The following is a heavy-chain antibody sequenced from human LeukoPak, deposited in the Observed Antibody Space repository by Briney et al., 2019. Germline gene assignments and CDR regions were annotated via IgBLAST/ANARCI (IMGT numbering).Heavy chain of an antibody. CDR3: ARGVLWFGELLISWFDP. D-gene: IGHD3-10*01. J-gene: IGHJ5*02. Sequence: SQTLSLTCAVSGGSISSGGYSWSWIRQPPGKGLEWIGYIYHSGSTYYNPSLKSRVTISVDRSKNQFSLKLSSVTAADTAVYYCARGVLWFGELLISWFDPWGQGTLVTVSS. V-gene: IGHV4-30-2*01. CDR2: IYHSGST. CDR1: GGSISSGGYS.